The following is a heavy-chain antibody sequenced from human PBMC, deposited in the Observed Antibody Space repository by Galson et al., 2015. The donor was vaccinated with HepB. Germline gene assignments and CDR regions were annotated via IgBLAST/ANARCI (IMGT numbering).Heavy chain of an antibody. CDR3: ARDKYDIAVFGVVINPYYYGLDV. Sequence: SLRLSCAASEFTFGDYYMSWIRQAPGKGLEWISYISGRGTSISYADSVRGRFTISRDNAKSSLYLQMNSLRVEDTAVYYCARDKYDIAVFGVVINPYYYGLDVWGHGTTVIVSS. CDR2: ISGRGTSI. V-gene: IGHV3-11*01. D-gene: IGHD3-3*01. J-gene: IGHJ6*02. CDR1: EFTFGDYY.